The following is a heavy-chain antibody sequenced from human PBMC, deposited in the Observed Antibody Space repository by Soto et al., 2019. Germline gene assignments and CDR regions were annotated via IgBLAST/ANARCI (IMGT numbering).Heavy chain of an antibody. J-gene: IGHJ5*02. V-gene: IGHV2-5*02. Sequence: QITLKESGPPLVKPTQTLTLTCTFSGFSLTTRGVGVGWIRQPPGKALECLALIYWDDDKRYSPSLQSRLSITTDTSKNQVVLTMTNVDPVDTATYYCAHIPNYYQYDWFDPWGQGTLVSVSS. D-gene: IGHD3-16*01. CDR1: GFSLTTRGVG. CDR3: AHIPNYYQYDWFDP. CDR2: IYWDDDK.